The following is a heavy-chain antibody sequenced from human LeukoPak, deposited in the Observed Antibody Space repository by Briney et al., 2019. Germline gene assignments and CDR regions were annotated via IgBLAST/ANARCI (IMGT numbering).Heavy chain of an antibody. J-gene: IGHJ4*02. CDR2: ITDTGGGT. CDR3: ASEIIFGSFDY. CDR1: GFTFDCCG. D-gene: IGHD3-3*01. Sequence: PGGSLRLSCAASGFTFDCCGMHWVRQAPGKGLEWVSGITDTGGGTYYADSVKGRFTISRDNSKNSLYLQMNSLRAEDTAVYYCASEIIFGSFDYWGQGTLVTVSS. V-gene: IGHV3-NL1*01.